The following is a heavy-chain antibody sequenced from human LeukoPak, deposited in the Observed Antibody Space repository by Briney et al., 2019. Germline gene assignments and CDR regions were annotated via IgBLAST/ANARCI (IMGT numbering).Heavy chain of an antibody. CDR1: GYTFTDYY. D-gene: IGHD3-16*01. V-gene: IGHV1-2*02. CDR3: ARAYEYGWFAP. CDR2: INPKTGAT. J-gene: IGHJ5*02. Sequence: ASVKVSCKASGYTFTDYYLHWVRQAPGQGLEWMGWINPKTGATNYAQKFQGRVTMTRDTSISTGNMKLSGLRSDDTAVYYCARAYEYGWFAPWGQGTLVTVSS.